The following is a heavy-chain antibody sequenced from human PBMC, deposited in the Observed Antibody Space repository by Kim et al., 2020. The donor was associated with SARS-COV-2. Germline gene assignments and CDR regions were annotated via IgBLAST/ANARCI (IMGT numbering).Heavy chain of an antibody. V-gene: IGHV1-46*01. J-gene: IGHJ3*02. CDR1: GYTFTSYY. CDR3: ARVGSLRYFDWRGGEDAFDI. CDR2: INPSGGST. Sequence: ASVKVSCKASGYTFTSYYMHWVRQAPGQGLEWMGIINPSGGSTSYAQKFQGRVTMTRDTSTSTVYMELSSLRSEDTAVYYCARVGSLRYFDWRGGEDAFDIWGQGTMVTVSS. D-gene: IGHD3-9*01.